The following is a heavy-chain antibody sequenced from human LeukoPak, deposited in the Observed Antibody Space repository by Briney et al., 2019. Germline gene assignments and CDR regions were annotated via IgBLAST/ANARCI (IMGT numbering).Heavy chain of an antibody. CDR1: GFTFSSYA. V-gene: IGHV3-23*01. CDR2: ISNSGDST. J-gene: IGHJ4*02. Sequence: TGGSLRLSCAASGFTFSSYAMNLVRQAPGKGLEWVSTISNSGDSTYYADSVKGRFTISRDNSKNTLYLQMNILRAEDTAVYYCAKGAMVRGVLDHWGQGTLVTVSS. D-gene: IGHD3-10*01. CDR3: AKGAMVRGVLDH.